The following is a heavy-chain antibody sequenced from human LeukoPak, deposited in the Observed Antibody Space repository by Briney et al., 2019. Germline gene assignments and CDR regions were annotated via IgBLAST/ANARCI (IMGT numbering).Heavy chain of an antibody. CDR3: ARVKDGYNSYYYYYMDV. Sequence: SETLSLTCTVSGGSISSYYWSWIRQPPGKGLEWIGYIYYSGSTNYNPSLRSRVTISVDTSKNQFSLKLSSVTAADTAVYYCARVKDGYNSYYYYYMDVWGKGTTVTVSS. J-gene: IGHJ6*03. CDR2: IYYSGST. CDR1: GGSISSYY. V-gene: IGHV4-59*01. D-gene: IGHD5-24*01.